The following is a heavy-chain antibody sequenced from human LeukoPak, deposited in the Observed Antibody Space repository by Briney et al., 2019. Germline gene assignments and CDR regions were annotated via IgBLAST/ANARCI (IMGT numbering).Heavy chain of an antibody. J-gene: IGHJ4*02. CDR3: ATTQYYDILTGYYRDY. CDR1: GYSFTSYW. V-gene: IGHV5-51*01. D-gene: IGHD3-9*01. Sequence: GESLKISCKGSGYSFTSYWIGWVRQMPGKGLEWMGIIYPGDSDTRYSPSFQGQVTISADKSISTAYLQWSSLKAPDTAMYYCATTQYYDILTGYYRDYWGQGTLVTVSS. CDR2: IYPGDSDT.